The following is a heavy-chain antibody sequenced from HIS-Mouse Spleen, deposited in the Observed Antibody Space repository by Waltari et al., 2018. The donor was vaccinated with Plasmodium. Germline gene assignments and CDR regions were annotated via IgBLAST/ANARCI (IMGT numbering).Heavy chain of an antibody. Sequence: QVTLRESGPALVKPTQTLTLTCTFSGFSLSTSGMCVSWIRQPPGKALEWLARIDWDEDKYYSTSLKTRLAISKDTSKNQGGLTRTNMDPVDTATYYCARTTYSSSSAKYYYYGMDVWGQGTTVTVSS. CDR2: IDWDEDK. J-gene: IGHJ6*02. D-gene: IGHD6-6*01. CDR3: ARTTYSSSSAKYYYYGMDV. CDR1: GFSLSTSGMC. V-gene: IGHV2-70*15.